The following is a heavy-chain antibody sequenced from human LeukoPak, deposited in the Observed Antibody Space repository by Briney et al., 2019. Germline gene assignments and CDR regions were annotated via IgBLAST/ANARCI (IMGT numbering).Heavy chain of an antibody. J-gene: IGHJ4*02. CDR3: ARGSYSNYGPKTNFDY. D-gene: IGHD4-11*01. Sequence: SETLSLTCAVYGGSFSGYYWSWIRQPPGKGLEWIGEINHSGSTNYNPSFKSRVTISVDTSKNQFSLKLSSVTAADTAVYYCARGSYSNYGPKTNFDYWGQGTLVTVSS. CDR2: INHSGST. CDR1: GGSFSGYY. V-gene: IGHV4-34*01.